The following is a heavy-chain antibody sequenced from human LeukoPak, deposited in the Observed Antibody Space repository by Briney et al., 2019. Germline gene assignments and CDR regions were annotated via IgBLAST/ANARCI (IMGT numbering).Heavy chain of an antibody. V-gene: IGHV4-59*12. CDR2: IHDSGNT. D-gene: IGHD3-22*01. CDR3: ASTSPKYYYESSGYSSLFDN. J-gene: IGHJ4*02. CDR1: GAFSGNYY. Sequence: SETLSLTCTVSGAFSGNYYWSWIRQSPEKGLEWIGYIHDSGNTNYNPSLKSRVTISVDTSKNQFSLKLRSVTAADTALYYCASTSPKYYYESSGYSSLFDNWGQGTLVTVSS.